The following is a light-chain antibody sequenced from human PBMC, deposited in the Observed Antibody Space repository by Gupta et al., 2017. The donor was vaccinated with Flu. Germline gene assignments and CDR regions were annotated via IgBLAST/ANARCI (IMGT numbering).Light chain of an antibody. Sequence: PSTLSAYVGDRVTITCRASQSLSSWLAWYQQNPGIAPNLLIYKASNLESGVPSRFSGSGSGTEFTLTIRSLQPDDFATYYCLVYDGYSLTFGGGTKVEI. CDR2: KAS. V-gene: IGKV1-5*03. CDR3: LVYDGYSLT. J-gene: IGKJ4*01. CDR1: QSLSSW.